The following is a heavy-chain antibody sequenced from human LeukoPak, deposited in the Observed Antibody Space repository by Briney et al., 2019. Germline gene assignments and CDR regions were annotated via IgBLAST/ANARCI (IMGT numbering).Heavy chain of an antibody. V-gene: IGHV3-7*01. CDR3: ARGSGWYDY. Sequence: GGSLRLSCAASGFNFIDYSMNWVRQAPGKGLEWVANIKQDGSETYLVDSVKGRFTVSRDNAKNSLYLQMNSLRVEDTAVYYCARGSGWYDYWGQGTLVTVSS. CDR1: GFNFIDYS. CDR2: IKQDGSET. J-gene: IGHJ4*02. D-gene: IGHD6-19*01.